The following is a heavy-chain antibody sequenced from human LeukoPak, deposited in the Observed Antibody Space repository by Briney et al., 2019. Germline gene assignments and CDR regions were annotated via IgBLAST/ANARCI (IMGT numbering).Heavy chain of an antibody. CDR3: ARASWISTADAVW. CDR1: GFTFSSYA. D-gene: IGHD2-2*03. V-gene: IGHV3-30*14. Sequence: GGSLRLSCAASGFTFSSYAMHWVRQAPGKGLEWVAVISYDGSNKYYADSEKGRFTLSRDESRNTVYLQLNNLRVEDTAIYYCARASWISTADAVWWGQGTQVTVSS. CDR2: ISYDGSNK. J-gene: IGHJ4*02.